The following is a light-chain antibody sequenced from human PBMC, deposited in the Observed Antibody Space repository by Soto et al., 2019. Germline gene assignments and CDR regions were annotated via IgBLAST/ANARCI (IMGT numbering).Light chain of an antibody. CDR1: QSISGW. Sequence: DIQMTQSPSTLSASVGDRVTITCRASQSISGWLAWYQQKPGKAPKLLIFDASELESGVPSRFSGSGSGTEFTLTINSLQPDDFATYYCQQYETAFRTFGLGTKVDI. V-gene: IGKV1-5*01. CDR3: QQYETAFRT. J-gene: IGKJ1*01. CDR2: DAS.